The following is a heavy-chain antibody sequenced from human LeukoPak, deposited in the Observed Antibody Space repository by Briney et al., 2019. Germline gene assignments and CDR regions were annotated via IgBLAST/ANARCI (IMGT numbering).Heavy chain of an antibody. CDR1: GFTFSSYA. CDR3: AKEWNAYCGGDCYWDDAFDI. CDR2: ISGSGGST. V-gene: IGHV3-23*01. J-gene: IGHJ3*02. Sequence: GGSLRLSCAASGFTFSSYAMSWVRQAPGKGLEWVSAISGSGGSTYYADSVKGRFTISRDNSKNTLYLQMNSLRAEDTAVYYCAKEWNAYCGGDCYWDDAFDIWGQGTMVTASS. D-gene: IGHD2-21*02.